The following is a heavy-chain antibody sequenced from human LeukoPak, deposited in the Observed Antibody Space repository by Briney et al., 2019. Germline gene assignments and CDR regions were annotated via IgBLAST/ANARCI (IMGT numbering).Heavy chain of an antibody. CDR2: INHSGST. D-gene: IGHD6-13*01. Sequence: PSETLSLTCAVYGGYFSGYYWSWIRQPPGKGLEWIGEINHSGSTNYNPSLKSRVTISVDTSKNQFSLKLSSMTAADPAVYYCARAAIAAHGDYWGQGTLVTVSS. CDR3: ARAAIAAHGDY. V-gene: IGHV4-34*01. CDR1: GGYFSGYY. J-gene: IGHJ4*02.